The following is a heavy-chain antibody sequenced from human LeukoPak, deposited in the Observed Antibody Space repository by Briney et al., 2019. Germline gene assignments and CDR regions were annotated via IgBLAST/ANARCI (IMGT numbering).Heavy chain of an antibody. Sequence: GGSLRLSCAASGFTFNNYGMHWVRQAASRWMEWVALIRYDGSKDYYADSVKGRFTISRDNSKHTLYLQMSSLRPDDTAVYYCAKVHGFYYILQHWGQGTLVTVST. D-gene: IGHD3-10*01. CDR2: IRYDGSKD. CDR1: GFTFNNYG. CDR3: AKVHGFYYILQH. J-gene: IGHJ1*01. V-gene: IGHV3-30*02.